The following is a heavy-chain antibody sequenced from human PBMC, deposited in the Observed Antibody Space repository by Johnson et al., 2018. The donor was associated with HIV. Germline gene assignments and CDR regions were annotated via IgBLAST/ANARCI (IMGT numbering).Heavy chain of an antibody. V-gene: IGHV3-30*02. J-gene: IGHJ3*02. CDR1: GFTFSSYG. Sequence: QVQLVESGGGVVQPGGSLRLSCAASGFTFSSYGMHWVRQAPGKGLEWVAFIRYDGSNKYYADSVKGRFTISRDNSKNTLYLQMNSLRAEDTAVYYCAKALARYSSGWHDAFDIWGQGTMVTVSS. CDR3: AKALARYSSGWHDAFDI. D-gene: IGHD6-19*01. CDR2: IRYDGSNK.